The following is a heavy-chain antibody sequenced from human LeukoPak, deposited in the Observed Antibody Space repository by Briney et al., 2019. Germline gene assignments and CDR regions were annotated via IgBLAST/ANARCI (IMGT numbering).Heavy chain of an antibody. CDR1: GFTFSSYA. D-gene: IGHD3-3*01. CDR2: ISGSGGST. V-gene: IGHV3-23*01. J-gene: IGHJ5*02. CDR3: ARDLLYYDFWSGYSGGFWFDP. Sequence: GGSLRLSCAASGFTFSSYAMSWVRQAPGKGLEWVSAISGSGGSTYYADSVKGRFTISRDNSKNTLYLQMNSLRAEDTAVYYCARDLLYYDFWSGYSGGFWFDPWGQGTLVTVSS.